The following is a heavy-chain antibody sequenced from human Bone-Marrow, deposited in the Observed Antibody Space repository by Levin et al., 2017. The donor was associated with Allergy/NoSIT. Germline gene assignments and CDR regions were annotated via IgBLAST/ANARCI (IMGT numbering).Heavy chain of an antibody. CDR3: ARQEGIQLWWFDY. CDR2: IKQDGSEK. Sequence: GGSLRLSCAASGFTFSSYWMSWVRQAPGKGLEWVANIKQDGSEKYYVDSVKGRFTISRDNAKNSLYLQMNSLRAEDTAVYYCARQEGIQLWWFDYWGQGTLVTVSS. V-gene: IGHV3-7*01. CDR1: GFTFSSYW. J-gene: IGHJ4*02. D-gene: IGHD5-18*01.